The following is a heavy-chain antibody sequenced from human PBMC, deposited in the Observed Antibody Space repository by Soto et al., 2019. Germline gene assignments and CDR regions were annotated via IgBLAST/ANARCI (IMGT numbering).Heavy chain of an antibody. CDR3: AREYIVLRVPQRGDAFDI. CDR2: IYYSGST. V-gene: IGHV4-31*03. CDR1: GGSIISGGDC. Sequence: SQTLSLSCTVAGGSIISGGDCWSWIRKHPGKGLEWIGSIYYSGSTYYNPSLKSRVTISVDTSKNQFSLKLSSVTAADTAVYYCAREYIVLRVPQRGDAFDIWGQGTIVTVSS. J-gene: IGHJ3*02. D-gene: IGHD2-8*01.